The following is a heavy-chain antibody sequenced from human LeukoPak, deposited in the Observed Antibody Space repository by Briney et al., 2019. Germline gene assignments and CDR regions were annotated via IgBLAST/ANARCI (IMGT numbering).Heavy chain of an antibody. V-gene: IGHV3-7*01. Sequence: GGSLRLSCAASEFTFSTFWMSWVRQAPGKGLEWVANMNQDGSGKYHVDSVKGRFTISRDNAKKSLYLQMNSLRVEDTAVYYCARHQLSRYYDSSVPGYYYYGMDVWGQGTTVTVSS. J-gene: IGHJ6*02. CDR2: MNQDGSGK. CDR3: ARHQLSRYYDSSVPGYYYYGMDV. CDR1: EFTFSTFW. D-gene: IGHD3-22*01.